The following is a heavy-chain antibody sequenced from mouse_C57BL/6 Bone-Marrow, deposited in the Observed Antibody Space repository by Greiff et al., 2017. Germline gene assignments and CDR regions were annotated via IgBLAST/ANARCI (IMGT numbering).Heavy chain of an antibody. CDR2: IDPENGDT. CDR3: TSGYEGYYDWYFDV. CDR1: GFNIKDDY. V-gene: IGHV14-4*01. J-gene: IGHJ1*03. Sequence: EVKLQESGAELVRPGASVKLSCPASGFNIKDDYMHWVKQRPEQGLGWIGWIDPENGDTEYASKFQGKATLTADASSNTAYLQLSSLTSEDTAVYYVTSGYEGYYDWYFDVWGTGTTVTVSS. D-gene: IGHD2-3*01.